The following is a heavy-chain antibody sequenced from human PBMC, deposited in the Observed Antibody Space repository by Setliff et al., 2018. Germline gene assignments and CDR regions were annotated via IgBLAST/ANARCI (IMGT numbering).Heavy chain of an antibody. D-gene: IGHD3-3*01. CDR1: DDSISSRHYY. J-gene: IGHJ6*03. CDR2: IYTDGST. Sequence: SETLSLTCTVSDDSISSRHYYWSWIRQPAGKGLEWLGQIYTDGSTKYNPSLNSRVALSIDTSKNQFSLRLSSVTAADTAVYFCARVTGFLYMDVWGGGTTVTVSS. CDR3: ARVTGFLYMDV. V-gene: IGHV4-61*09.